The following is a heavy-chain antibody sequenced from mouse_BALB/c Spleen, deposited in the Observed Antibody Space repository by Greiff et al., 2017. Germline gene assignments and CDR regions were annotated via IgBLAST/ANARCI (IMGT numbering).Heavy chain of an antibody. J-gene: IGHJ2*01. CDR1: GYTFTSYW. V-gene: IGHV1-69*02. CDR2: IYPSDSYT. CDR3: TRLPFDY. Sequence: QVQLQQPGAELVRPGASVKLSCKASGYTFTSYWINWVKQRPGQGLEWIGNIYPSDSYTNYNQKFKDKATLTVDKSSSTAYMQLSSPTSEDSAVYYCTRLPFDYWGQGTTLTVSS.